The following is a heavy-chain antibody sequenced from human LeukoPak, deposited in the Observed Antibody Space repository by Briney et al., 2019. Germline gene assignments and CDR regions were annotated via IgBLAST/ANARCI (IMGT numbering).Heavy chain of an antibody. CDR1: GYSFTGYY. D-gene: IGHD2-2*01. CDR3: ARDVGEYCSSTNCYASHY. V-gene: IGHV1-2*02. CDR2: INPHSGGT. Sequence: ASVKVSCKASGYSFTGYYIHWVRQAPGQGLEWMGWINPHSGGTNYAQKFQGGVTMTRDTSITTAYMELSSLRSDDTAVYYCARDVGEYCSSTNCYASHYWGQGTLVTVSS. J-gene: IGHJ4*02.